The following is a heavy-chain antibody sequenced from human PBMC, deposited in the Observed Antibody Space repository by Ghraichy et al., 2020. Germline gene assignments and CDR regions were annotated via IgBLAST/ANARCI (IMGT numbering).Heavy chain of an antibody. CDR1: GGSISSYY. Sequence: GSLRLSCTVSGGSISSYYWSWIRQPPGKGLEWIGYIYYSGSTNYNPSLKSRVTISVDTSKNQFSLKLSSVTAADTAVYYCASRSALKGFDYWGQGTLVTVSS. V-gene: IGHV4-59*01. CDR2: IYYSGST. J-gene: IGHJ4*02. CDR3: ASRSALKGFDY.